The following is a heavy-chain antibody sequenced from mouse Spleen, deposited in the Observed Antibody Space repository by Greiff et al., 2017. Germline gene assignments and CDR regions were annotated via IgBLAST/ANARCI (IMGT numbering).Heavy chain of an antibody. CDR2: IDPDDGET. V-gene: IGHV14-2*01. Sequence: VQLQPSGAELVKPGASVKLSCTASGFNITDYYMHWVKQRTEQGLEWIGRIDPDDGETNYAPKFQGKATITADTSSNTAYLQLSSLTSEDTAVYYCARSRDYDAWFAYWGQGTLVTGSA. J-gene: IGHJ3*01. D-gene: IGHD2-4*01. CDR1: GFNITDYY. CDR3: ARSRDYDAWFAY.